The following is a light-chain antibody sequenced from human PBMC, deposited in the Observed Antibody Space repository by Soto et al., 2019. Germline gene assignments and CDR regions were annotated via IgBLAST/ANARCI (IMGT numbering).Light chain of an antibody. V-gene: IGLV2-11*01. CDR2: DVT. J-gene: IGLJ2*01. CDR3: SSYAGRNNLV. CDR1: ISDVAGYNY. Sequence: QSVLTQPRSVSGSPGQPVTISCTGTISDVAGYNYVSWYQHHPGKAPKLLISDVTKRPSWVPDRFSGSKSGSTASLTIPELQAEDEADYYCSSYAGRNNLVFGGGTKVTVL.